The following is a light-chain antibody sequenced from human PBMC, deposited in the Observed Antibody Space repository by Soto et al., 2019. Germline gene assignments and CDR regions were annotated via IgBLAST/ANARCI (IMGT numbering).Light chain of an antibody. CDR2: GAS. CDR1: QSIDRK. CDR3: LQTSTFPRT. V-gene: IGKV3-15*01. Sequence: IVMTQSPATLSVSPGERATLSCRASQSIDRKLAWYQQRPGQAPRLLIYGASTRATGIPARFSGSGSGTEFTLTISGLQSEDLATYFCLQTSTFPRTFGQGTKV. J-gene: IGKJ1*01.